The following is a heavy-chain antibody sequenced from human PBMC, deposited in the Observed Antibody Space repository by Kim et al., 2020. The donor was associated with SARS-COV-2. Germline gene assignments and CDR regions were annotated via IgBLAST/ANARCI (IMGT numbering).Heavy chain of an antibody. CDR3: ARDPGYYGSGSHH. CDR2: ISYDGSNK. Sequence: GGSLRLSRAASGFTFSSYGMHWVRQAPGKGLEWVAVISYDGSNKYYADSVKGRFTISRDNSKNTLYLQMNSLRAEDTAVYYCARDPGYYGSGSHHWGQGTLVTVSS. J-gene: IGHJ5*02. CDR1: GFTFSSYG. D-gene: IGHD3-10*01. V-gene: IGHV3-33*05.